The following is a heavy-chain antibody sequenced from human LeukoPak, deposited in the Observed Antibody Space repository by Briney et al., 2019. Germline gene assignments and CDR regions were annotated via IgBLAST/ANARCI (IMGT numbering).Heavy chain of an antibody. CDR2: IKQDGSEK. CDR3: ARYYGSGRGYYYYYMDV. V-gene: IGHV3-7*01. D-gene: IGHD3-10*01. Sequence: GGSLRLSCEASGFIVSDYWMSWVRQAPGKGLEWVANIKQDGSEKNYVGSVKGRFTISRDNAKNSLYLQMNSLRAEDTAVYYCARYYGSGRGYYYYYMDVWGKGTTVTVSS. CDR1: GFIVSDYW. J-gene: IGHJ6*03.